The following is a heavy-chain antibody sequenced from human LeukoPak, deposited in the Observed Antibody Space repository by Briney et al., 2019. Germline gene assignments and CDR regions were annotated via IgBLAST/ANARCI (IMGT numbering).Heavy chain of an antibody. V-gene: IGHV4-59*01. CDR2: IYYSGST. CDR1: GGSISSYY. CDR3: AKDRGTLRYGSGSYFNWFDP. J-gene: IGHJ5*02. D-gene: IGHD3-10*01. Sequence: SETLSLTCTVSGGSISSYYWNWIRQPPGKGLEWIGYIYYSGSTNYNPSLKSRVTISVDTSKSQFSLKLSSVTAADTAVYYCAKDRGTLRYGSGSYFNWFDPWGQGTLVTVSS.